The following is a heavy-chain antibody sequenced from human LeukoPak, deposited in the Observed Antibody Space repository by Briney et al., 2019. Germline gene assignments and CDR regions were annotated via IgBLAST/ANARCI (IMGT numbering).Heavy chain of an antibody. Sequence: SETLSLTCTVSGGSISGFYWSWIRQPPGKGLEWIAYVHYTGRTKYNPSLKSRTTIPLDTSKNQVSLKLRSVTDADTAVYYCARHAVVPPTLGGGGFFDYWGQGILVTVSS. CDR2: VHYTGRT. D-gene: IGHD2-15*01. CDR1: GGSISGFY. V-gene: IGHV4-59*08. CDR3: ARHAVVPPTLGGGGFFDY. J-gene: IGHJ4*02.